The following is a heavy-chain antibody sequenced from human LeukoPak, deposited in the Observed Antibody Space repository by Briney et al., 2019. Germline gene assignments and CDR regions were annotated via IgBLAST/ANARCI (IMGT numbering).Heavy chain of an antibody. D-gene: IGHD5-12*01. V-gene: IGHV1-2*02. Sequence: ASVKVSCKASGYTFTGYYMHWVRQAPGQGLEWMGWINPNSGGTNYAQKFQGRVTMTEDTSTDTAYMELSSLRSEDTAVYYCATGGLGTSAFDIWGQGTMVTVSS. CDR3: ATGGLGTSAFDI. CDR2: INPNSGGT. CDR1: GYTFTGYY. J-gene: IGHJ3*02.